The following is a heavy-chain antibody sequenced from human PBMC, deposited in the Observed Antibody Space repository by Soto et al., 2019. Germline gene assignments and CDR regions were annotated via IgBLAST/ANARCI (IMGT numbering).Heavy chain of an antibody. CDR3: ACFDSRGSDTIIIPRFDP. CDR1: GGSISSSNW. J-gene: IGHJ5*02. V-gene: IGHV4-4*02. CDR2: IYHSGST. D-gene: IGHD6-19*01. Sequence: PSETLSLTCAVSGGSISSSNWWSWVRQPPGKGLEWIGEIYHSGSTNYNPSLKSRVTISVDKSKNQFSLKLSSVTAADTAVYYFACFDSRGSDTIIIPRFDPWGHGTLVTVSS.